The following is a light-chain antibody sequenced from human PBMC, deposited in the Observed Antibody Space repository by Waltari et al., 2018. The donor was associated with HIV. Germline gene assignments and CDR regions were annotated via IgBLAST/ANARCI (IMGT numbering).Light chain of an antibody. V-gene: IGLV1-40*01. CDR1: SSNIGAGFD. CDR2: GTR. CDR3: QSYDRSLSGYVV. J-gene: IGLJ2*01. Sequence: QSLLTQPPSVSGAPGQRVTISCTGSSSNIGAGFDVHWYQQLPGTVPKLLIYGTRNGPSGVPHRFSGSKSGTSASLAITGLQAEDEADYYCQSYDRSLSGYVVFGGGTKLTVL.